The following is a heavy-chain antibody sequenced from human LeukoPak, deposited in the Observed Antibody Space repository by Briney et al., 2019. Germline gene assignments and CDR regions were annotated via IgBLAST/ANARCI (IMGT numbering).Heavy chain of an antibody. J-gene: IGHJ5*02. D-gene: IGHD3-22*01. CDR1: GSSFTSYW. CDR2: IYPGDSDT. Sequence: PGESLQISCQGSGSSFTSYWIGGVRQLPGKGLEWMGIIYPGDSDTRYSPSFQGQVTISADKSISTAYLQWSSLKASDTAMYYCARLDYYDSSGYDNWFDPWGQGTLVTVSS. V-gene: IGHV5-51*01. CDR3: ARLDYYDSSGYDNWFDP.